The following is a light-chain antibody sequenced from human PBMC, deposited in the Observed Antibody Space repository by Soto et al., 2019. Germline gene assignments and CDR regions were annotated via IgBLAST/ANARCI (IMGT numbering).Light chain of an antibody. CDR1: QSVSSN. CDR3: QQYNNWPKT. J-gene: IGKJ1*01. CDR2: GAS. Sequence: EIVMTQSPATLSVSPGERATLSCRASQSVSSNLAWYQQKPGEAPRPLIYGASTRATGIPARFSGSGSGTEFTLTISSLQSEDFAVYHCQQYNNWPKTFGHGTKVEIK. V-gene: IGKV3-15*01.